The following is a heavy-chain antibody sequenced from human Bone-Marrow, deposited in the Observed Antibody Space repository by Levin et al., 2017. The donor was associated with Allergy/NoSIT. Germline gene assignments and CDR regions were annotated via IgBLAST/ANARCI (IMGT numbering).Heavy chain of an antibody. D-gene: IGHD3-3*01. Sequence: LSLTCADSGFSFDRHSMHWVRQAPGKGLEWVANIFFDGSEKYYADSVKGRFTISRDNRKNTLYLQMDSLRPEDTAVYYCAKCKSGFGITIFGLGLDPWGQGMLVTVSS. CDR2: IFFDGSEK. CDR3: AKCKSGFGITIFGLGLDP. V-gene: IGHV3-30-3*02. J-gene: IGHJ5*02. CDR1: GFSFDRHS.